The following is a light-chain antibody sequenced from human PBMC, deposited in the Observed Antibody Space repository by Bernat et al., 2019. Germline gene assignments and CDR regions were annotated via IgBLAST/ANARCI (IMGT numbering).Light chain of an antibody. V-gene: IGLV2-18*02. J-gene: IGLJ1*01. Sequence: QSALTQPPSVSGSPGQSVTISCTGTSSDIGSYNRVSWYQQPPGTAPKLMIYEVSNRPSGVPDRFSGCKSGNTASRTISVLQAEDEADYYCSSYTSSTTYGFGTGTKVTVI. CDR1: SSDIGSYNR. CDR2: EVS. CDR3: SSYTSSTTYG.